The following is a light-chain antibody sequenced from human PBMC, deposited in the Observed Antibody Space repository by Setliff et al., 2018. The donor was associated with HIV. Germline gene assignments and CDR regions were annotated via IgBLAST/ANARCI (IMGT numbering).Light chain of an antibody. V-gene: IGKV1-39*01. CDR3: QQSYSTLLT. CDR1: QSISSY. CDR2: AAS. J-gene: IGKJ4*01. Sequence: DIQMTQSPSSLSASVGDRVTITCRASQSISSYLNWYQQKPGKAPKLLIYAASTVQSGVPSRFRGGGSGTDFTLTISSLQPEDFATYYCQQSYSTLLTFGGGTKVDIK.